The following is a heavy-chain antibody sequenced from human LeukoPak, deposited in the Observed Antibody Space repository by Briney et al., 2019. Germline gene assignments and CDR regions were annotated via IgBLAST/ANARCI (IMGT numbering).Heavy chain of an antibody. CDR1: GGSISSYY. D-gene: IGHD3-22*01. J-gene: IGHJ4*02. CDR3: ARSSIVVVRGFDY. CDR2: IYYSGST. Sequence: SETLSLTCTVSGGSISSYYWSWIRQPPGKGLEWIGYIYYSGSTNYNPSLKSRVTISVDTSKNQFSLKLSSVTAAGTAVYYCARSSIVVVRGFDYWGQGTLVTVSS. V-gene: IGHV4-59*01.